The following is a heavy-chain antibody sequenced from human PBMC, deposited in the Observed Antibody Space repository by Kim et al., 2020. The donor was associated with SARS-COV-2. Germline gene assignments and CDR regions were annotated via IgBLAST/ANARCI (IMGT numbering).Heavy chain of an antibody. CDR3: ARERTTSSGNYYYYGLVV. Sequence: SVKVSCKASGGTLSSYGISWVRQAPGQGLGWMGGIVPLFGTVNYAQKFQGRVTITADKSTSTAYMELSSLRSEDTAVYYCARERTTSSGNYYYYGLVVWGQGTTVTVSS. CDR2: IVPLFGTV. D-gene: IGHD6-25*01. V-gene: IGHV1-69*06. J-gene: IGHJ6*02. CDR1: GGTLSSYG.